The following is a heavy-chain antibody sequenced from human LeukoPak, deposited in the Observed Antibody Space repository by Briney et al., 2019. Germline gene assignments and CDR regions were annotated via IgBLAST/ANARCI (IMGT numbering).Heavy chain of an antibody. V-gene: IGHV3-23*01. CDR2: ISGSGGST. CDR3: ARVEGMRYSGSYFLY. CDR1: GFTFSSYA. J-gene: IGHJ4*02. D-gene: IGHD1-26*01. Sequence: GGSLRLSCAASGFTFSSYAMSWVRQAPGKGLEWVSAISGSGGSTYYADSVKGRFTISRDNSKNTLYLQMNSLRAEDTAVYYCARVEGMRYSGSYFLYWGQGTLVTVSS.